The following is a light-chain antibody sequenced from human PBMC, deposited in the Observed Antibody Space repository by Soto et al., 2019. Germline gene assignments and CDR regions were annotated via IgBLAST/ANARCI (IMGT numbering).Light chain of an antibody. CDR3: LQNNSYPRT. V-gene: IGKV1-17*03. J-gene: IGKJ1*01. CDR2: SAS. Sequence: DIQMTQSPSAMSASVGDRVTITCRASQGIGNHLAWFQQKPGKVPKRLIYSASSLQSGVPSRFRGSGSATEFTLTISSLQPEDFGTYYCLQNNSYPRTLGQGTKVDIK. CDR1: QGIGNH.